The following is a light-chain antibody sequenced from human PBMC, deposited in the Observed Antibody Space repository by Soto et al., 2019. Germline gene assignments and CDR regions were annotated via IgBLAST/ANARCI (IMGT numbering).Light chain of an antibody. CDR1: QSISSS. CDR3: QQYNTYSPWT. CDR2: DAS. J-gene: IGKJ1*01. V-gene: IGKV1-5*01. Sequence: DIQMTQSPSTLSASVGDRVTITCRASQSISSSLAWYQQKPGKAPKLLIYDASSLESGVPSRFSGSGSGTEFTLTISSLQPDDFATYYCQQYNTYSPWTFGQGT.